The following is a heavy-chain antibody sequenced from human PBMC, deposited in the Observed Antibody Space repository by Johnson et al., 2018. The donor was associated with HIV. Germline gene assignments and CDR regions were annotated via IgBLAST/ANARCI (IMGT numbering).Heavy chain of an antibody. CDR2: IYSGGSTI. CDR3: AREGVAVRYIDDAFDI. D-gene: IGHD3-9*01. J-gene: IGHJ3*02. CDR1: GFTFSSYA. Sequence: VQLVESGGGLVQPGGSLRLSCAASGFTFSSYAMSWVRQAPGKGLEWVSVIYSGGSTIYYADSVKGRFTISRDNAKNSLYLQMSSLRAEDTAVYYCAREGVAVRYIDDAFDIWGQGTMVTVSS. V-gene: IGHV3-23*03.